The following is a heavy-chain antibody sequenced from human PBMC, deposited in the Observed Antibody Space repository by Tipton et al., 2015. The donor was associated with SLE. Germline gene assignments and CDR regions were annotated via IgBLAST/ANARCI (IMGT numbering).Heavy chain of an antibody. D-gene: IGHD6-13*01. J-gene: IGHJ3*02. Sequence: GSLRLSCVASGFTFSIYGMHWVRQAPGKGLEWVSYISSSSSTIYYADSVKGRFTISRDNAKKSLYLQMNSLRAEDTAVYYCARVRPTRSIAAAGHNAFDIWGQGTMVTVSS. CDR3: ARVRPTRSIAAAGHNAFDI. CDR1: GFTFSIYG. V-gene: IGHV3-48*04. CDR2: ISSSSSTI.